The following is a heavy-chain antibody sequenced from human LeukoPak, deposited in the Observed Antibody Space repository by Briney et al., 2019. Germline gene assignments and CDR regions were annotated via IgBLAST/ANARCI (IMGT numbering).Heavy chain of an antibody. CDR1: GYTFTGYY. CDR3: ARVSRAGSYQPLAY. V-gene: IGHV1-2*02. D-gene: IGHD1-26*01. Sequence: GASVKVSCKASGYTFTGYYMHWVRQAPGQGLEWMGWINPNSGGTNYAQKFQGRVTMTRDTSISTAYMELGRLRSDDTAVYYCARVSRAGSYQPLAYWGQGTLVTVSS. CDR2: INPNSGGT. J-gene: IGHJ4*02.